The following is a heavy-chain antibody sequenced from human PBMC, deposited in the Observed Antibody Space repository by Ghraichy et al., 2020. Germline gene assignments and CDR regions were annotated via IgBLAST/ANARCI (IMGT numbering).Heavy chain of an antibody. CDR2: IYYSGST. Sequence: SETLSLTCTVSGGSISSYYWSWIRQPPGKGLEWIGYIYYSGSTNYNPSLKSRVTISVDTSKNQFSLKLSSVTAADTAVYYCARGEPCSGGSCYSYYDSSGYGYAFDIWGQGTMVTVSS. CDR3: ARGEPCSGGSCYSYYDSSGYGYAFDI. J-gene: IGHJ3*02. V-gene: IGHV4-59*01. CDR1: GGSISSYY. D-gene: IGHD2-15*01.